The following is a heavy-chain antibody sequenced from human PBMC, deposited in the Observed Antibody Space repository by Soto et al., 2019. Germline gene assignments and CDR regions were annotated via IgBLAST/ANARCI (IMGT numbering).Heavy chain of an antibody. D-gene: IGHD3-9*01. Sequence: EVQLEESGGGLGKPGGSLRLSCAASGLNLSHPWMTWVRQAAGKGLEWVGRIKSNTDGGTADYAAPVKGRFTISRDDSKNTVYLQMNSLKPEDTAVYYCTTGIYYDILTGYHNVAYWGQGTLVTVSS. CDR1: GLNLSHPW. V-gene: IGHV3-15*01. CDR3: TTGIYYDILTGYHNVAY. J-gene: IGHJ4*02. CDR2: IKSNTDGGTA.